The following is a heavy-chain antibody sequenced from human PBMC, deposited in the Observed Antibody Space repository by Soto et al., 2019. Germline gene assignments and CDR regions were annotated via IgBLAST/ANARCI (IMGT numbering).Heavy chain of an antibody. CDR2: IYYSGST. Sequence: PSETLSLTCTVSGGSISSGGYYWSWIRQHPGKGLEWIGYIYYSGSTYYNPSLKSRVTISVDTSKSQFSLKLSSVTAADTAVYYCASCSTGNWFDLWGQGTLVTVSS. CDR3: ASCSTGNWFDL. CDR1: GGSISSGGYY. J-gene: IGHJ5*02. D-gene: IGHD2-2*01. V-gene: IGHV4-31*03.